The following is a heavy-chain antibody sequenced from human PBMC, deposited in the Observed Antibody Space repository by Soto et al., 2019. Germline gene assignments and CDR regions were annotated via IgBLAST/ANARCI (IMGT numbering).Heavy chain of an antibody. CDR1: GYRFTNHG. CDR2: ISGNDGKT. CDR3: ARDFYPLAYYFDY. Sequence: ASVKDSCKASGYRFTNHGISWVRQAPGQGLEWMGWISGNDGKTKYARKLQGRVTMTTDTSTSTAYMEMNSLRHDDTAVYYCARDFYPLAYYFDYWGQGTLVTVSS. J-gene: IGHJ4*02. V-gene: IGHV1-18*01.